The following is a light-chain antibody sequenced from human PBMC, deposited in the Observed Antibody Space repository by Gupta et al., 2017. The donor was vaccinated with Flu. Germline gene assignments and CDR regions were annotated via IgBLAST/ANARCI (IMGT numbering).Light chain of an antibody. V-gene: IGLV1-40*01. CDR2: VNN. J-gene: IGLJ2*01. Sequence: VTISCTGSSSNIGAGYDVHWYQQLPGTAPKLLIYVNNNRPSGVPDRFSGSKSGTSASLAITGLQAEDEADYYCQSYDSSLSGVVFGGGTKLTVL. CDR1: SSNIGAGYD. CDR3: QSYDSSLSGVV.